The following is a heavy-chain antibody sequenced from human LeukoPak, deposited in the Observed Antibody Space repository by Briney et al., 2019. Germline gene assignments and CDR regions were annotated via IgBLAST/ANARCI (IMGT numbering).Heavy chain of an antibody. CDR3: AKDLRVGATDCYFDY. Sequence: GGSLRLSCAASGFTFSSYAMSWVRQAPGKGLEWVSAISGSGGSTYYADSVKGRFTISRDNSKNTLYLQMNSLRAEDTAVYYCAKDLRVGATDCYFDYWAREPWSPSPQ. CDR2: ISGSGGST. CDR1: GFTFSSYA. V-gene: IGHV3-23*01. J-gene: IGHJ4*02. D-gene: IGHD1-26*01.